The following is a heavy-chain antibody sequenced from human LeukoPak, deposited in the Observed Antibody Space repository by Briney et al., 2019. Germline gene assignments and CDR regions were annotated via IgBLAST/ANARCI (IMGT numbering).Heavy chain of an antibody. V-gene: IGHV1-2*02. CDR3: AKVSWSHNPPRVEGIVVLPAAIGGSHIDY. CDR1: GYTFTGYY. Sequence: ASVKVSCKASGYTFTGYYMHWVRQAPGQGLEWMGWINPNSGGTNYAQKFQGRVTMTRDTSISTAYMELSRLRSDDTAIYYCAKVSWSHNPPRVEGIVVLPAAIGGSHIDYWGQGTLVTVSS. J-gene: IGHJ4*02. CDR2: INPNSGGT. D-gene: IGHD2-2*02.